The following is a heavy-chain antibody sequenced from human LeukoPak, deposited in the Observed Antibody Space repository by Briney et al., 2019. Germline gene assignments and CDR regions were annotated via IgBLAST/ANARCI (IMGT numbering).Heavy chain of an antibody. Sequence: GESLQISCQGSGYNFTTSWIGWVRQVPGKGLELMGIIYPHDSDTKYSPSFQGQVTMSVDKSINTAYLQWSGLKASDTAIYYCVRQGGSALPYYFDSWGQGSLVIVSS. CDR2: IYPHDSDT. V-gene: IGHV5-51*01. CDR3: VRQGGSALPYYFDS. D-gene: IGHD3-10*01. CDR1: GYNFTTSW. J-gene: IGHJ4*02.